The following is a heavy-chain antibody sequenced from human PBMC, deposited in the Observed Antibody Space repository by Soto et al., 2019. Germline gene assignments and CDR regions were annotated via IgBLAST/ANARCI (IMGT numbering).Heavy chain of an antibody. D-gene: IGHD2-21*02. Sequence: GSLILSCAASGFTFSGYSMNWVRQAPGKGLEWVASISTRSDIYYADSVKGRFTISRDNAKNSVSLQMNSLRAEDTAVYYCAREETAWLIAYGLDVWGQGNTVTVYS. CDR1: GFTFSGYS. CDR3: AREETAWLIAYGLDV. V-gene: IGHV3-21*01. J-gene: IGHJ6*02. CDR2: ISTRSDI.